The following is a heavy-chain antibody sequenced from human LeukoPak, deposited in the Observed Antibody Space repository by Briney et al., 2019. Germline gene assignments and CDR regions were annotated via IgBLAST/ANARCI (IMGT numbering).Heavy chain of an antibody. J-gene: IGHJ4*02. V-gene: IGHV1-46*01. CDR2: INPSGGST. CDR1: GYTFTSYY. CDR3: ARARYYYGSSGYLFDY. D-gene: IGHD3-22*01. Sequence: ASVKVSCKASGYTFTSYYMHWVRQAPGQGLEWMGIINPSGGSTSYAQKFQGRVTMTRDTSTSTVHMELSSLRSEDTAVYYCARARYYYGSSGYLFDYWGQGTLVTVSS.